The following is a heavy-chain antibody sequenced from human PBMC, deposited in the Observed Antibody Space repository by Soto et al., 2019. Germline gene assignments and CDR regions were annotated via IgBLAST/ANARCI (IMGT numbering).Heavy chain of an antibody. CDR2: IITIFGTA. CDR1: GGTFSSYA. J-gene: IGHJ6*02. D-gene: IGHD2-2*01. CDR3: ARTYCISTRCQNHYYYYGMDV. Sequence: QVQLVQSGAGVKKPGSSVKVSCKASGGTFSSYAISWVRQAPGQGLEWMGGIITIFGTANYAQKFQGRVTITPDESTSTAYMQLSSLRAEDTAVYYCARTYCISTRCQNHYYYYGMDVWGQGTTVTVSS. V-gene: IGHV1-69*05.